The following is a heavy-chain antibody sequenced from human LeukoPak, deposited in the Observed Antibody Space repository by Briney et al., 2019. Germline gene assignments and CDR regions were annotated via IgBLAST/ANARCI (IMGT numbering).Heavy chain of an antibody. D-gene: IGHD2-8*01. V-gene: IGHV4-4*07. CDR1: GGSISSYY. CDR2: IYTSGST. J-gene: IGHJ6*02. CDR3: ARDRLYIVLMVLTPESYGMDV. Sequence: SETLSLTCTVSGGSISSYYWSWIRQPAGKGLEWIGRIYTSGSTNYNPSLKSRVTMSVDTSKNQSSLKLSSVTAADTAVYYCARDRLYIVLMVLTPESYGMDVWGQGTTVTVSS.